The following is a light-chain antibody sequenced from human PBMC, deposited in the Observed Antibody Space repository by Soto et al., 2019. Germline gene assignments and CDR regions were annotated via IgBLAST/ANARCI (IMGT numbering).Light chain of an antibody. CDR1: SNY. J-gene: IGLJ1*01. Sequence: QSALTQPRSVSGSPGQSVTISCTGTSNYVSWYQQHPGKAPKLMIYDVSKRPSGVPDRFSGSKSGNTASLTISGLQAEDEADYYCCSFAGSFTSDVFGTGTKLTVL. V-gene: IGLV2-11*01. CDR2: DVS. CDR3: CSFAGSFTSDV.